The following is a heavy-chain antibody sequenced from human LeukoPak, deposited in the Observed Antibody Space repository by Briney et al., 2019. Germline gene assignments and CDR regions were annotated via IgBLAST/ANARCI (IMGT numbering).Heavy chain of an antibody. V-gene: IGHV1-24*01. Sequence: ASVKVSCKVSGYTLTELSMHWVRQAPGKGLEWMGGFDPEDGETIYAQKFQGRVTMTEDTSTDTAYMELSSLRSEDTAVYYCATLVVPAAIEMDWFDPWGQGTVVSVSS. CDR1: GYTLTELS. J-gene: IGHJ5*02. D-gene: IGHD2-2*02. CDR3: ATLVVPAAIEMDWFDP. CDR2: FDPEDGET.